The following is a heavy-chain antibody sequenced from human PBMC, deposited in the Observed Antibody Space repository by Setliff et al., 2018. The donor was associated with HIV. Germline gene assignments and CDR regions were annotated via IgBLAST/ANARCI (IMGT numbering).Heavy chain of an antibody. D-gene: IGHD4-17*01. J-gene: IGHJ4*02. Sequence: SETLSLTCVVYGGSFGGYYWSWIRQPPGKGLEWIGNIYQSGTTYYNSSLTSRVTISVATSKNQFSLKLNSVTTADTAVYYCARNDDYGGKSHDCWGQGTLVTVSS. CDR3: ARNDDYGGKSHDC. CDR1: GGSFGGYY. CDR2: IYQSGTT. V-gene: IGHV4-34*01.